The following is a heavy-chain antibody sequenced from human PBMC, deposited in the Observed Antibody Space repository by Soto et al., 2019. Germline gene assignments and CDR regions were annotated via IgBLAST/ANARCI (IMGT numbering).Heavy chain of an antibody. CDR1: GGTFSSYA. CDR3: ARSQGSSTSLEI. V-gene: IGHV1-69*13. Sequence: SVKVSCKASGGTFSSYAISWVRQAPGQGLEWMGGIIPISDTTNYAQKFQGRVTITADESTSTAYMELSSLRSEDTAVYYCARSQGSSTSLEIWGQGTMVTVSS. CDR2: IIPISDTT. J-gene: IGHJ3*02. D-gene: IGHD2-2*01.